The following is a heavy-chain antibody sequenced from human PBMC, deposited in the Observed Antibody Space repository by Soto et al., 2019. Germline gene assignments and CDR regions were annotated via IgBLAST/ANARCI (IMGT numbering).Heavy chain of an antibody. CDR3: ASDVHCSGCSPLSSWPTWFGS. CDR1: GYTFTSYG. D-gene: IGHD6-19*01. J-gene: IGHJ5*01. V-gene: IGHV1-18*04. Sequence: ASVKVSCKASGYTFTSYGISWVQQAPGQGLEWMGWINAYNGSTNYAQKLQGRVTMTTDTSTSTAYMELRSLRSDDTAVYYCASDVHCSGCSPLSSWPTWFGSWGQGXLVTVYS. CDR2: INAYNGST.